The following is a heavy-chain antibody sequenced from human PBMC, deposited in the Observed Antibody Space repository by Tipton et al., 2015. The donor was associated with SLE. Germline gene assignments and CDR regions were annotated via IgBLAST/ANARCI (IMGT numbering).Heavy chain of an antibody. V-gene: IGHV3-48*03. Sequence: SLRLSCVASGFTFKSYEMNWVRQAPGRDLEWISYISTDSSNLYYSDSVQGRFTISRDNAKNSLYLQINSLRPEDTALYYCAKDIGNSGYLFDYWGQGALVTVSS. CDR1: GFTFKSYE. J-gene: IGHJ4*02. CDR2: ISTDSSNL. D-gene: IGHD5-12*01. CDR3: AKDIGNSGYLFDY.